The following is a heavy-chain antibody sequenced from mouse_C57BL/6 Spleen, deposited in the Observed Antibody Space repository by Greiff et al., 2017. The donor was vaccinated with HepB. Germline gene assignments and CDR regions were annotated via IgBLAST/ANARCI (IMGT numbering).Heavy chain of an antibody. CDR3: AEDYGGSYGYFDG. V-gene: IGHV2-3*01. D-gene: IGHD1-1*01. J-gene: IGHJ1*03. CDR1: GFSLTSYG. CDR2: IWADGSS. Sequence: VMLVESGPGLVAPSQSLSITCTASGFSLTSYGVSWVRQPPGKGLEWLGVIWADGSSNYHSALISRLSISKDNSTSQVVLKLNSLQTDDTAAYYCAEDYGGSYGYFDGWGTGTTVTVAS.